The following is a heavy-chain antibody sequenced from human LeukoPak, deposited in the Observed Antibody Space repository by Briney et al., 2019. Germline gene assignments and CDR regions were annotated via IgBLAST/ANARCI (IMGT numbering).Heavy chain of an antibody. D-gene: IGHD5-12*01. J-gene: IGHJ6*03. CDR3: ARTAWDIVATIGTDYYYYYYMDV. CDR1: GGSISSSSYY. V-gene: IGHV4-39*07. Sequence: PSETLSLTCTVSGGSISSSSYYWGWIRQPPGKGLEWIGSIYYSGSTNYNPSLKSRVTISVDTSKNQFSLKLSSVTAADTAVYYCARTAWDIVATIGTDYYYYYYMDVWGKGTTVTVSS. CDR2: IYYSGST.